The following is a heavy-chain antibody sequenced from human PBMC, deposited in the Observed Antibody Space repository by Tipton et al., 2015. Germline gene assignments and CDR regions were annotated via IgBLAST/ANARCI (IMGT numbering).Heavy chain of an antibody. CDR3: AGQQWLVSYYFDF. CDR1: GGSIANTIYY. D-gene: IGHD6-19*01. Sequence: TLSLTCTVSGGSIANTIYYWGWIRQPPGKGLEWIGSIYYTGSTYYNPSLKSRVTISVDTSKNQFSLNLTSVTAADTAVHYCAGQQWLVSYYFDFWGQGTLVTVSS. V-gene: IGHV4-39*01. CDR2: IYYTGST. J-gene: IGHJ4*02.